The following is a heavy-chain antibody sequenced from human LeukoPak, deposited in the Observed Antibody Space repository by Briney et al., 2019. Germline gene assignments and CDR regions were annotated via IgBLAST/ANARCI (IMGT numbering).Heavy chain of an antibody. CDR3: ARAPVTSCRGAFCYPFDL. D-gene: IGHD2-21*01. Sequence: GGSLRLSCAASGFTFSSYGMSWVRQAPGKGLEWVSATSSSDDGTYHADSVRGRFTIYRDNFRNTLYLQMNRLRVEDAALYYCARAPVTSCRGAFCYPFDLWGQGVLVTVSS. CDR2: TSSSDDGT. CDR1: GFTFSSYG. V-gene: IGHV3-23*01. J-gene: IGHJ4*02.